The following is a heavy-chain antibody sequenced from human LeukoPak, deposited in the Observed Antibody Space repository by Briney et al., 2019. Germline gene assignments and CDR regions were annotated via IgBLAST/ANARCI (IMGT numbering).Heavy chain of an antibody. Sequence: GGSLRLSCAASGFTFSKVWMSWVRQAPGKGLEWVGRIKSKTDGGTIDYAAPVKGRFTISRDDSKDTLFLQMNSLKTEDTAVYYCTTDLSELDDSGYYAKYFHHWGQGTILPVSS. D-gene: IGHD3-22*01. CDR1: GFTFSKVW. V-gene: IGHV3-15*01. CDR2: IKSKTDGGTI. J-gene: IGHJ1*01. CDR3: TTDLSELDDSGYYAKYFHH.